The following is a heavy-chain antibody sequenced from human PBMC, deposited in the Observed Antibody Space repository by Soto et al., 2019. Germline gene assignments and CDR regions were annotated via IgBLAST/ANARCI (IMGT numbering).Heavy chain of an antibody. V-gene: IGHV4-31*03. Sequence: PSETLSLTCTVSGGSITTGGYYWSWIRQLPGKGLESIGHRYYSESTYYNPSLKSRVSISLDTSKNQFSLKLSFVTAADTAMYYCARTKCSGGSCYSWSLDYWGQGTPVTVSS. CDR1: GGSITTGGYY. D-gene: IGHD2-15*01. CDR3: ARTKCSGGSCYSWSLDY. CDR2: RYYSEST. J-gene: IGHJ4*02.